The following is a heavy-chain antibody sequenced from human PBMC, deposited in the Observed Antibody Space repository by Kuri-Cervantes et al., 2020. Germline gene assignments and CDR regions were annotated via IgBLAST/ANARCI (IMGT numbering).Heavy chain of an antibody. Sequence: GESLKISCAASGFTFSSYSMNWVRQAPGKGLEWVSYISSSSSTIYYADSVKGRFTISRDNAKNSLYLQMNSLRDEDTALYYCAKGFDYWGQGTLVTVSS. J-gene: IGHJ4*02. V-gene: IGHV3-48*02. CDR1: GFTFSSYS. CDR3: AKGFDY. CDR2: ISSSSSTI.